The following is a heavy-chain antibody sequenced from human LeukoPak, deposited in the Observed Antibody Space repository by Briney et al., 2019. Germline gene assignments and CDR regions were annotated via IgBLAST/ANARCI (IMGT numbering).Heavy chain of an antibody. D-gene: IGHD6-19*01. V-gene: IGHV3-21*01. J-gene: IGHJ6*02. Sequence: GRSLRLSCAASGFTFSVYSMSWIRQAPEKGLEWVSSISSTTYTYYADSVKGRFTISRDNSKNSLYLQMNSLTAEDTALYYCARDGSGWSRDVWGQGTTVTASS. CDR1: GFTFSVYS. CDR3: ARDGSGWSRDV. CDR2: ISSTTYT.